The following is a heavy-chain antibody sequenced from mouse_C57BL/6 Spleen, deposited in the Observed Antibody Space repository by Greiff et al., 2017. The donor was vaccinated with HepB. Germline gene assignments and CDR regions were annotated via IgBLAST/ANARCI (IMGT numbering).Heavy chain of an antibody. CDR2: IYPGSGST. V-gene: IGHV1-55*01. Sequence: QVQLQQPGAELVKPGASVKMSCKASGYTFTSYWITWVKQRPGQGLEWIGDIYPGSGSTNYNEKFKSKATLTVDTSSSTAYMQLSSLTSEDAAVYYCARKIYYDYDLAWFAYWGQGTLVTVSA. J-gene: IGHJ3*01. CDR3: ARKIYYDYDLAWFAY. CDR1: GYTFTSYW. D-gene: IGHD2-4*01.